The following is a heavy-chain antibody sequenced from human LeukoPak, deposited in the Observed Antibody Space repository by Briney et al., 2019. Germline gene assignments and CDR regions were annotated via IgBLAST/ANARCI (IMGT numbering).Heavy chain of an antibody. CDR1: GGSISSGSYY. V-gene: IGHV4-39*01. CDR3: ARGVTMIVVVIHDWYFDL. D-gene: IGHD3-22*01. Sequence: SETLSLTCTVSGGSISSGSYYWGWIRQPPGKGLEWIGSIYYTRSTCYNPSLKSRVTISVDTSKNQFSLKLTSVTAADTAVYYCARGVTMIVVVIHDWYFDLWGRGTLVTVSS. J-gene: IGHJ2*01. CDR2: IYYTRST.